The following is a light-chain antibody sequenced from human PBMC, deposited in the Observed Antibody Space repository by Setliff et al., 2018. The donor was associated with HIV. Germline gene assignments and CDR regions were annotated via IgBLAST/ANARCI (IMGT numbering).Light chain of an antibody. J-gene: IGLJ1*01. CDR3: TSYTSSNTYV. CDR1: SSDIGSYNR. V-gene: IGLV2-18*02. Sequence: LTQPPSVSGSPGQSVTISCTGTSSDIGSYNRVSWYQQPPGTVPKLIIYEVTNRHSGVPDRFSGSKSGSTASLTISGLQAEDEADYFCTSYTSSNTYVFGTGTKV. CDR2: EVT.